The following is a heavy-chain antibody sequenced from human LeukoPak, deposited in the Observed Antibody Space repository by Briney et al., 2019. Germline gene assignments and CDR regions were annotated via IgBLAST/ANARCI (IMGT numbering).Heavy chain of an antibody. V-gene: IGHV1-18*01. CDR1: GYTFTSYG. D-gene: IGHD6-13*01. J-gene: IGHJ4*02. CDR2: ISAYNGNT. Sequence: EASVKVSCKASGYTFTSYGISWVRQAPGQGLEWIGWISAYNGNTNYAQKLQGRVTMTTDTSTSTAYMELRSLRSDDTAVYYCARKAFGIAAAGTECDYWGQGTLVTVSS. CDR3: ARKAFGIAAAGTECDY.